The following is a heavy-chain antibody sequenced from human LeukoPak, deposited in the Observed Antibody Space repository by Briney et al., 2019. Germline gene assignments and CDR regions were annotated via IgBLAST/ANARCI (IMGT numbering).Heavy chain of an antibody. CDR2: ISWNSGSI. Sequence: PGGSLRLSCAASGFTFYDYAMHWVRHAPGKGLEWVSGISWNSGSIGYADSVKGRFTISRDNAKNSLYMQMNSLRAEDTALYYCAKEYGGNSNDAFDIWGQGTMVTVSS. D-gene: IGHD4-23*01. CDR3: AKEYGGNSNDAFDI. J-gene: IGHJ3*02. V-gene: IGHV3-9*01. CDR1: GFTFYDYA.